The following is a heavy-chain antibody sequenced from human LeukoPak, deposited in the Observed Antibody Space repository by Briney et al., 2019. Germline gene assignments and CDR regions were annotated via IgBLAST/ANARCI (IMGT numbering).Heavy chain of an antibody. Sequence: SETLSLTCTVSGGSISSGDYYWSWIRQHPGKGLEWIGYIYYSGSTYYNPSLKSRVTISLDMSKTQFSLKLSSVTAADTAVYYCARALDMTTVTTSPFDYWGQGTLVTVSS. J-gene: IGHJ4*02. V-gene: IGHV4-31*03. CDR1: GGSISSGDYY. CDR3: ARALDMTTVTTSPFDY. CDR2: IYYSGST. D-gene: IGHD4-17*01.